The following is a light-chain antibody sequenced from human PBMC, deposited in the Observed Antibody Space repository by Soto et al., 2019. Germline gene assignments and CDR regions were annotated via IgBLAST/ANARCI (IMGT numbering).Light chain of an antibody. J-gene: IGKJ1*01. CDR2: DAS. V-gene: IGKV3-11*01. Sequence: EIVLTQSPATLSLSPGERATLSCRASQSVSSYLAWYQQKPGQAPRLLIYDASNRATGIPARFSGSGSGTDFTLTISSLEPEDFAVYYGQQRSNWPRTFGQGTKVYIK. CDR1: QSVSSY. CDR3: QQRSNWPRT.